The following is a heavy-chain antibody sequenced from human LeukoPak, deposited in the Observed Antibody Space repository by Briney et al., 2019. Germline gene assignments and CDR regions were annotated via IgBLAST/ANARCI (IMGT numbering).Heavy chain of an antibody. D-gene: IGHD3-3*01. V-gene: IGHV1-2*06. CDR3: AREGQTYYDFWSGYFYYYYMDV. CDR1: GYTFTGYY. CDR2: INPNSGGT. J-gene: IGHJ6*03. Sequence: ASVKVSCKASGYTFTGYYMHWVRQAPGQGLEWMGRINPNSGGTNYAQKFQGRVTMTRDTSISTAYMELSRLRSDDTAVYYCAREGQTYYDFWSGYFYYYYMDVWGKGTTVTVSS.